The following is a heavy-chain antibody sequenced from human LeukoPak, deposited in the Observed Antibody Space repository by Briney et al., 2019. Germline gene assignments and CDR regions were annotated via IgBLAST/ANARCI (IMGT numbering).Heavy chain of an antibody. V-gene: IGHV3-23*01. D-gene: IGHD6-19*01. CDR2: ISGSGGST. CDR1: GFTFSSYA. J-gene: IGHJ4*02. Sequence: AGSLRLSCAASGFTFSSYAMSWVRQAPGKGLEWVSAISGSGGSTYYADSVKGRFTISRDNSKNTLYLQMNSLRAEDTAVYYCAKGSGKQWLVLYPLDYWGQGTLVTVSS. CDR3: AKGSGKQWLVLYPLDY.